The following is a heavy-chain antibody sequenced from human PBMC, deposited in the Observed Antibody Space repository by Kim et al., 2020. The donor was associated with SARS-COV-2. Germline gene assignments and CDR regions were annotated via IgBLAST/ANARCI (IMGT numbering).Heavy chain of an antibody. Sequence: GGSLRLSCAASGFTFSRNTMNWVRQAPGKGLEWVSSISSSGSYKYYADSVKGRFTVSSDNAKNSLYLQMNSLRAEDTAVYYCARRKEGKSYGPYYDYGMDIWGQGTTVTVSS. CDR3: ARRKEGKSYGPYYDYGMDI. V-gene: IGHV3-21*01. CDR2: ISSSGSYK. CDR1: GFTFSRNT. D-gene: IGHD3-16*01. J-gene: IGHJ6*02.